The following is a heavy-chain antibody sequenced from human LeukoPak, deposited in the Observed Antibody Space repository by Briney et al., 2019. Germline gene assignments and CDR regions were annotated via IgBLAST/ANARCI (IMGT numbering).Heavy chain of an antibody. CDR2: IKQDGSEK. V-gene: IGHV3-7*01. Sequence: GGSLRLSCAASGFTFNSYWMSWVRQAPVKGLEWVANIKQDGSEKYYVDSVKGRFTISRDNAKNSLSLQMNSLRAEDTAVYYCARSRRYGFDIWGQGTMVTVSS. CDR1: GFTFNSYW. J-gene: IGHJ3*02. CDR3: ARSRRYGFDI.